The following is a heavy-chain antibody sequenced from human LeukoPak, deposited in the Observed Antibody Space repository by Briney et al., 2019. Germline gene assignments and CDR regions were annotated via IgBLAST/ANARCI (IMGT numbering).Heavy chain of an antibody. D-gene: IGHD1-26*01. V-gene: IGHV3-23*01. CDR1: GFSFSSYA. J-gene: IGHJ6*03. CDR3: AKGWEYYYYYYMDV. Sequence: GGSLRLSCAASGFSFSSYALTWVRQAPGKGLEWVSTISYDGADKYYADSARGRFTFSRDNSKNTVYLQMNSLGAEDTAVYYCAKGWEYYYYYYMDVWGKGTTVTVSS. CDR2: ISYDGADK.